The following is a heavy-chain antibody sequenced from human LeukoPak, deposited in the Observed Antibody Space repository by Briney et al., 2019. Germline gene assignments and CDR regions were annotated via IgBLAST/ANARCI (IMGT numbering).Heavy chain of an antibody. CDR1: GFTFSSYG. J-gene: IGHJ4*02. V-gene: IGHV3-33*01. D-gene: IGHD6-13*01. CDR3: ASGFSSSWYGGLDY. Sequence: GGSLRLSCAASGFTFSSYGMHWVRQAPGKGLEWVAVIWYDGSNKYYADSVKGRFIISRDNSKNTLYLQMNSLRAEDTAVYYCASGFSSSWYGGLDYWGQGTLVTVSS. CDR2: IWYDGSNK.